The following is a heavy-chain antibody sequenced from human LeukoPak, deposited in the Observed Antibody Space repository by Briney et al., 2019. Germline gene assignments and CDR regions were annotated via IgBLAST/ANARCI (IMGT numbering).Heavy chain of an antibody. CDR2: IIPIFGIA. J-gene: IGHJ4*02. CDR3: ARAPYSGSYYLFGY. V-gene: IGHV1-69*04. CDR1: GGTFSSYA. Sequence: GASVKVSCKASGGTFSSYAIGWVRQAPGQGLEWMGRIIPIFGIANHAQKFQGRVTITADKSTSTAYMELSSLRSEDTAVYYCARAPYSGSYYLFGYWGQGTLVTVSS. D-gene: IGHD1-26*01.